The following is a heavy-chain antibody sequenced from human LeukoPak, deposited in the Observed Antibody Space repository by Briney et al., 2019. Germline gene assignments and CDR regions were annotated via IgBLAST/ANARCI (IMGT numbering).Heavy chain of an antibody. CDR3: ARAWDSSGYYYYFDY. CDR1: GFTFSSYS. J-gene: IGHJ4*02. V-gene: IGHV3-21*01. CDR2: ISSSSSYI. Sequence: GGSLRLSCAASGFTFSSYSMNWVRQAPGKGLEWVSSISSSSSYIYYADSVKGRFTISRDNAKNSLYLQMNSLRAEDTAVYYCARAWDSSGYYYYFDYWGQGTLVTVS. D-gene: IGHD3-22*01.